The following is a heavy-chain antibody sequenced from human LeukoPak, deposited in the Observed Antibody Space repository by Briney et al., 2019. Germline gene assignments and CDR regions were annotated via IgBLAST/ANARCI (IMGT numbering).Heavy chain of an antibody. J-gene: IGHJ5*02. V-gene: IGHV4-59*01. Sequence: SETLSLTCTVSGGSISSYYWSWIRQSPGKGLECIGYIHYTGSTNYNPSLKSRVTVSVETSKNQFSLKLKSVTAADTAVYYCARGGYYGSGNDFRFDPWGQGTLVTVSS. D-gene: IGHD3-10*01. CDR1: GGSISSYY. CDR2: IHYTGST. CDR3: ARGGYYGSGNDFRFDP.